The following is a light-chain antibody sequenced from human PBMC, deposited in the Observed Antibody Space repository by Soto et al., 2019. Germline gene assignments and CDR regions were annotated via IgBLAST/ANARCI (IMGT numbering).Light chain of an antibody. CDR2: DVN. CDR3: CSYAGSYSWV. J-gene: IGLJ3*02. Sequence: QSVLTQPRSVSGSPGQSVTISCTGTSSDVGYYNYVSWYQQYPGQAPKLIIYDVNKRPSGVPDRFSGSKSGNTASLTISGLQVEDDADYYCCSYAGSYSWVFGGGTKLTVL. V-gene: IGLV2-11*01. CDR1: SSDVGYYNY.